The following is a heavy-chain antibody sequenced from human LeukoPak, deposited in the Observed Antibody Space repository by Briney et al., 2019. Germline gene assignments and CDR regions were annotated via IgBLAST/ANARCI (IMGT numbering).Heavy chain of an antibody. V-gene: IGHV3-15*01. CDR1: GFIFSNLW. D-gene: IGHD3-10*01. CDR3: TTDPPRAGGRYMAV. Sequence: GGYPSLSCAASGFIFSNLWMTWLRQTPGKGLEWVVRIKSNFNGWTIDYAATVKGRFIISRDDSKNTLYRQMNSLITEDTAVYYCTTDPPRAGGRYMAVWGKGTTVTVSS. J-gene: IGHJ6*03. CDR2: IKSNFNGWTI.